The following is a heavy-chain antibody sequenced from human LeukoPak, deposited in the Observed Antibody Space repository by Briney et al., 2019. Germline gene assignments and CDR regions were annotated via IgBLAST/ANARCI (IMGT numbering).Heavy chain of an antibody. CDR1: GGSISSGGYS. D-gene: IGHD5-18*01. Sequence: PSQTLSLTCAVSGGSISSGGYSWSWIRQPPGKGLEWIGYIYYSGSTNYNPSLKSRVTISVDTSKNQFSLKLSSVTAADTAVYYCARVYGYSYGYYYYYMDVWGKGTTVTISS. CDR2: IYYSGST. V-gene: IGHV4-61*08. CDR3: ARVYGYSYGYYYYYMDV. J-gene: IGHJ6*03.